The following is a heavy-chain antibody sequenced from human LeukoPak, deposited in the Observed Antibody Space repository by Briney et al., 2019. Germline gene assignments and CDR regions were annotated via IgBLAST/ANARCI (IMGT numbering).Heavy chain of an antibody. CDR2: IYYSGST. J-gene: IGHJ3*02. D-gene: IGHD3-9*01. Sequence: SSETLSLTCTVSGGSISSYYWSWIRQPPGKGLEWIGSIYYSGSTYYNPSLKSRVTISVDTSKNQFSLKLSSVTAADTAVYYCARIGYFDWLLSERGAFDIWGQGTMVTVSS. CDR1: GGSISSYY. V-gene: IGHV4-39*01. CDR3: ARIGYFDWLLSERGAFDI.